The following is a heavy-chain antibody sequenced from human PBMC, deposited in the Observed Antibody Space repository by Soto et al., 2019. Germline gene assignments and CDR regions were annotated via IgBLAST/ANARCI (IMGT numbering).Heavy chain of an antibody. D-gene: IGHD2-2*01. V-gene: IGHV3-30-3*01. CDR1: GFTFSSYA. CDR2: ISYDGSNK. Sequence: RRLSCAASGFTFSSYAMHWVRQAPGKGLEWVAVISYDGSNKYYADSVKGRFTISRDNSKNMLYLQMNSLRAEDTAVYYCARGPSSLTRFDYWGQGTLVTVSS. CDR3: ARGPSSLTRFDY. J-gene: IGHJ4*02.